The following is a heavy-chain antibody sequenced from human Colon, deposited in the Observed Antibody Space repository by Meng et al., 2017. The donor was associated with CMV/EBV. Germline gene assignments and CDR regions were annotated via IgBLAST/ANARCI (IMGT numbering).Heavy chain of an antibody. CDR1: GFILSDNY. V-gene: IGHV3-72*01. CDR2: TRNKANGYTT. Sequence: GESLKISCAASGFILSDNYLDWVRQAPGKGLEWVGRTRNKANGYTTDYAASVRGRFTISRDDSNNSLYLQMNSLKIEDTAVYYCLLELRGAFDNWGQGTMVTVSS. D-gene: IGHD1-7*01. CDR3: LLELRGAFDN. J-gene: IGHJ3*02.